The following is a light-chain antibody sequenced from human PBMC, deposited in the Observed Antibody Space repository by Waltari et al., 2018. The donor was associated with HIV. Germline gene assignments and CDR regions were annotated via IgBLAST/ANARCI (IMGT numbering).Light chain of an antibody. V-gene: IGLV2-11*01. CDR2: DVN. Sequence: QSALTQPRSVSGSPGQPVTISCNDTTSDIRGYNYFFWSQQLPGTAPKLIMYDVNRRASGVPDRFSGSKSDNTAALTISRLRIEDEGIYHWSAYGGMSSVVMFGGGTTLTVL. CDR1: TSDIRGYNY. CDR3: SAYGGMSSVVM. J-gene: IGLJ3*02.